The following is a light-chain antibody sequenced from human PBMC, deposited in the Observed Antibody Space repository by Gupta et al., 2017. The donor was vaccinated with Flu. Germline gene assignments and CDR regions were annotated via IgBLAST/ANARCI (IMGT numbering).Light chain of an antibody. V-gene: IGKV3-20*01. J-gene: IGKJ1*01. CDR1: QSVSSSY. CDR3: QQYGSSPWT. CDR2: GAS. Sequence: EIVLTPSPGPLSLSPGERATLSCRTSQSVSSSYLSWYQQKPGQAPRLLIYGASSRATGIPDRFGGSGSGTDFTLTISRLEPEDFAVYYCQQYGSSPWTFGQGTKVEIK.